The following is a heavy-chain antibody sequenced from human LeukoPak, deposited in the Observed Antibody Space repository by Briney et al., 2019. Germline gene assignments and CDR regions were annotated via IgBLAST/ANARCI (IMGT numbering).Heavy chain of an antibody. CDR2: IIPIFGTA. CDR1: GGTFSSYA. D-gene: IGHD6-19*01. J-gene: IGHJ4*02. Sequence: SVKVSCKASGGTFSSYAISWVRQAPGQGLEWMGGIIPIFGTANYAQKFQGRVTITADESTSTAYMELSSLRSEDTAVYYGASDILPGIAVAGTHRGYYFDYWGQGTLVTVSS. CDR3: ASDILPGIAVAGTHRGYYFDY. V-gene: IGHV1-69*01.